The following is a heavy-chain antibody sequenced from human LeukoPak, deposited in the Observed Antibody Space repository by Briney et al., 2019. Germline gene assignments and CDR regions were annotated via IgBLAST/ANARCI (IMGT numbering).Heavy chain of an antibody. CDR3: ARQVYYGPYYYYYMDV. D-gene: IGHD3-22*01. V-gene: IGHV4-59*08. CDR2: IYYSGST. J-gene: IGHJ6*03. Sequence: SETLSLTCTVSGGSISSYYWSWIRQPPRKGLEWIGYIYYSGSTNYNPSLKSRVTISVDTSKNQFSLKLSSVTAADTAVYYCARQVYYGPYYYYYMDVWGKGTTVTVSS. CDR1: GGSISSYY.